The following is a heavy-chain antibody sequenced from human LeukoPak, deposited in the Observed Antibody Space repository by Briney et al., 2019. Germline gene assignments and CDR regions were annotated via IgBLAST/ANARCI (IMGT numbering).Heavy chain of an antibody. CDR1: GFTFTNAW. Sequence: GGSLRLSCAASGFTFTNAWMNWVRQAPGKGLEWVGRIKSKADGETIDYAAPVKGGFTFSRDDSKNMLYLQMNSLKSEDTAVYYCSTLTSRGLSDPWGQGTLVTVSS. J-gene: IGHJ5*02. CDR2: IKSKADGETI. V-gene: IGHV3-15*07. D-gene: IGHD1-20*01. CDR3: STLTSRGLSDP.